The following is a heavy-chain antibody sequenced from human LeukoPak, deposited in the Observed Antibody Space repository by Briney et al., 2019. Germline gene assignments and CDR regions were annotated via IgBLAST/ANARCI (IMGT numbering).Heavy chain of an antibody. V-gene: IGHV3-23*01. Sequence: GGSLRLSCAASGFTFSSYAMSWVRQAPGKGLEWVSAISGSGGSPYYADSVKGRFTISRDNSKNTLYLQMNSLRAKDTALYYCAKEPYDILTGYYRAYYFDYWGQGALVTVSS. CDR1: GFTFSSYA. CDR2: ISGSGGSP. CDR3: AKEPYDILTGYYRAYYFDY. J-gene: IGHJ4*02. D-gene: IGHD3-9*01.